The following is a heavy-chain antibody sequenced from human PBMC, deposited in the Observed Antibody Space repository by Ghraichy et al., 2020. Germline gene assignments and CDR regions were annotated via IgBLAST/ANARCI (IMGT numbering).Heavy chain of an antibody. V-gene: IGHV4-59*01. D-gene: IGHD2-15*01. Sequence: SETLSLTCTVSGGSISSYYWSWIRQPPGKGLEWIGYIYYSGSTNYNPSLKSRVTISVDTSKNQFSLKLSSVTAADTAVYYCARENRGGYCSGGSCLDAFDIWGQGTMVTVSS. CDR2: IYYSGST. J-gene: IGHJ3*02. CDR3: ARENRGGYCSGGSCLDAFDI. CDR1: GGSISSYY.